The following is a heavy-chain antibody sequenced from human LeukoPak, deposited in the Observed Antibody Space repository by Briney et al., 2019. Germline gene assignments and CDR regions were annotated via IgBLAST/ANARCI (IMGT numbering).Heavy chain of an antibody. J-gene: IGHJ3*02. CDR1: GYTFTDYY. CDR2: INLNSGGT. Sequence: ASVKVSCKASGYTFTDYYMHWVRQAPGQGLERMGGINLNSGGTNNVQKFQGRVTMTRDTSISTAYMELSSLRSDDTAVYYCARPTTVTDYDACDIWGQGTMVTVSS. V-gene: IGHV1-2*02. D-gene: IGHD4-17*01. CDR3: ARPTTVTDYDACDI.